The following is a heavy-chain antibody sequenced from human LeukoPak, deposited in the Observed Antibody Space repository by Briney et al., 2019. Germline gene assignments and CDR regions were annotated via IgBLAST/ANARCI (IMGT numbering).Heavy chain of an antibody. CDR2: ISPNADNT. CDR1: GFSFSTYA. V-gene: IGHV3-23*01. Sequence: GGSLGLSCEASGFSFSTYAMSWVRQAPGKGLAWVSAISPNADNTYYADSVKGRFTISRDNSKNTVFLQMNSLRGEDTALYYCTKGKDDYWGQGTLDTVSS. CDR3: TKGKDDY. J-gene: IGHJ4*02.